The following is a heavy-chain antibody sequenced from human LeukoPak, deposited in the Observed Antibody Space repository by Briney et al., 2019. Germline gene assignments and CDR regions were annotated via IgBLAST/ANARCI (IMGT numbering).Heavy chain of an antibody. D-gene: IGHD4-11*01. J-gene: IGHJ4*02. CDR1: GFTFSSYW. V-gene: IGHV3-7*01. CDR3: ARDSAAFSKYVGDY. CDR2: IKQDGSEK. Sequence: GGSLRLSCAASGFTFSSYWMSWVRQAPGKGLEWVANIKQDGSEKYYVDSVKGRFTISRDNAKNSLYLQMNSLRAEDTAMYYCARDSAAFSKYVGDYWGQGTLVTVSS.